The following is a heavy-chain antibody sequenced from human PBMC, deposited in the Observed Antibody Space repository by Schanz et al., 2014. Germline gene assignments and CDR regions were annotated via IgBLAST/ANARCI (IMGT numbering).Heavy chain of an antibody. D-gene: IGHD6-13*01. Sequence: QVQLVESGGGLVKPGGSLRLSCAASGFTFSDYYMSWIRQAPGKGLEWVSDISDSGDSTHYADSVKGRFTISRDNAKNSLYLQMNSLRVEDTAVYYCAKDFVPLVQQLIRSGGAHLDYWGQGTLVTVSS. CDR2: ISDSGDST. J-gene: IGHJ4*02. CDR1: GFTFSDYY. CDR3: AKDFVPLVQQLIRSGGAHLDY. V-gene: IGHV3-11*04.